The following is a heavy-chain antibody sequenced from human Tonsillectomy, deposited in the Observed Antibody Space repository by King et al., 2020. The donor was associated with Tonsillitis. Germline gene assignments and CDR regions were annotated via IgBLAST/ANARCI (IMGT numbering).Heavy chain of an antibody. D-gene: IGHD6-13*01. CDR2: TYYRSKWYN. CDR3: ASEREIPPPPAGYSSKLVAFDY. Sequence: VQLQQSGPGLVKPSQTLSLTCAISGDSVSSNSAAWNWIRQSPSRGLEWLGRTYYRSKWYNDYAVSVKSRITINPDTSKNQFSLQLNSVTPEDTAVYYCASEREIPPPPAGYSSKLVAFDYWGQGTLVTVSS. V-gene: IGHV6-1*01. J-gene: IGHJ4*02. CDR1: GDSVSSNSAA.